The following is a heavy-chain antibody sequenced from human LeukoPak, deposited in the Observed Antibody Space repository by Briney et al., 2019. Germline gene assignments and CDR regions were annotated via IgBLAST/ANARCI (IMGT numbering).Heavy chain of an antibody. V-gene: IGHV3-21*01. J-gene: IGHJ6*04. CDR3: ARDPQDYYGMDV. CDR1: GFTFSSYS. CDR2: ISSSSSYI. Sequence: GGSLRLSCAASGFTFSSYSMNSVRQAPGKGLEWVPSISSSSSYIYYADSLRGRFTISRDNAKNSLYLQMNSLRAEDTAVYYCARDPQDYYGMDVWGKGTTVTVSS.